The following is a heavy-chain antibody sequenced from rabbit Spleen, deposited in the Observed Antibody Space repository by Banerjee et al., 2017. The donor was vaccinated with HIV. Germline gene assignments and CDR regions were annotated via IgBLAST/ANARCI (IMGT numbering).Heavy chain of an antibody. V-gene: IGHV1S40*01. Sequence: QSLEESGGDLVQPGGSLTLTCKAAGFDFSSSYMNWVRQAPGKGLEWIACIDAGSSGFTYFATWAKGRFTISKTSSTTVTLQMTSLAAADTATYFCARDTSTSFSTYGMDLWGPGTLVTVS. J-gene: IGHJ6*01. CDR1: GFDFSSSY. D-gene: IGHD1-1*01. CDR2: IDAGSSGFT. CDR3: ARDTSTSFSTYGMDL.